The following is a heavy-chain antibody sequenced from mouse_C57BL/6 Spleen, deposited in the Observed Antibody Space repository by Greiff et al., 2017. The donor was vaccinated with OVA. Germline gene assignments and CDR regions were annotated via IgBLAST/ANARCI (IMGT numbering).Heavy chain of an antibody. V-gene: IGHV14-2*01. CDR3: ARSPVSSYYFDC. J-gene: IGHJ2*01. CDR1: GFNIKDYY. Sequence: VQLQQSGAELVKPGASVKLSCTASGFNIKDYYMHWVKQRTEQGLEWIGRIDPEDGDTKYNPKFQGKATLTADTSSNTAYLQLSSLTSEDTAVYYCARSPVSSYYFDCWGQGATLTASS. CDR2: IDPEDGDT. D-gene: IGHD1-1*01.